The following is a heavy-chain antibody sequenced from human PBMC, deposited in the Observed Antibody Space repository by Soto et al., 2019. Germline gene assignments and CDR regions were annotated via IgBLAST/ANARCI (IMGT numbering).Heavy chain of an antibody. V-gene: IGHV4-59*12. CDR2: ICHSGNT. Sequence: SDTLSLTCTVSGVSLSSYYWSWIRQPPGKGLEWIGYICHSGNTYYNPSLKSRVSISVDRSKNQFSLKLSSVTAADTAVYYGARVPSPWGQGTLVTVSS. CDR1: GVSLSSYY. J-gene: IGHJ5*02. CDR3: ARVPSP.